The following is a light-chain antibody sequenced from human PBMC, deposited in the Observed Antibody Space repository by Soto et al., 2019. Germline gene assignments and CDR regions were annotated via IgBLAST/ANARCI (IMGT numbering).Light chain of an antibody. V-gene: IGKV1-5*03. J-gene: IGKJ1*01. CDR2: KAS. CDR1: QNINTW. CDR3: QQYDSYST. Sequence: DLQMTQSPSTLSASVGDRVIITCRASQNINTWLAWYQQKPGKAPKLLISKASSLESGVPSRFSGSGSGTEFTLTISSLQPDDFATYYCQQYDSYSTFGQGTKVEIK.